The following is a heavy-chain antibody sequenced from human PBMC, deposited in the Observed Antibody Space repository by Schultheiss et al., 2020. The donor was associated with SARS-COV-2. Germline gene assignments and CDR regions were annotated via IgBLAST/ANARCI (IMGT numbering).Heavy chain of an antibody. CDR3: ARDRGAGGYFDL. Sequence: GGSLRLSCAASGFTFSSYAMSWVRQAPGKGLEWVSYISSSSSYTNYADSVKGRFTISRDNAKNSLYLQMNSLRAEDTAVYYCARDRGAGGYFDLWGRGTLVTVSS. D-gene: IGHD3-10*01. J-gene: IGHJ2*01. CDR1: GFTFSSYA. V-gene: IGHV3-21*05. CDR2: ISSSSSYT.